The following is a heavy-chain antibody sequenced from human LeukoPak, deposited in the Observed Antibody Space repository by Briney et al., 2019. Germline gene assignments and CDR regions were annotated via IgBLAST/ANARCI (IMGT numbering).Heavy chain of an antibody. J-gene: IGHJ4*02. D-gene: IGHD1-1*01. CDR1: GVSLTSTGGG. CDR2: IYWDDNK. CDR3: AHTRLWTTRDFDF. Sequence: SGPTVVKPTQILTLTCSFPGVSLTSTGGGGGGVRQPPGKALEWLAPIYWDDNKYYRPSLRSRLTITKDTSKTPVVLTMTDMDPMDTAAYYCAHTRLWTTRDFDFWGQGTLVTVSS. V-gene: IGHV2-5*02.